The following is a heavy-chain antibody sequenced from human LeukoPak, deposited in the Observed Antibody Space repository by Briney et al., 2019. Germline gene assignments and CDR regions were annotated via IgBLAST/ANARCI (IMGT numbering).Heavy chain of an antibody. D-gene: IGHD5-18*01. V-gene: IGHV4-59*01. CDR1: GGSISSYY. CDR3: ARIGVGYSYGPLHY. Sequence: SETLSLTCTVSGGSISSYYWSWIRQPPGKGLEWIGYIYYSGSTNYNPSLKSRVTISVDTSKNQLSLKLSSVTAADTAVYYCARIGVGYSYGPLHYWGQGTLVTVSS. J-gene: IGHJ4*02. CDR2: IYYSGST.